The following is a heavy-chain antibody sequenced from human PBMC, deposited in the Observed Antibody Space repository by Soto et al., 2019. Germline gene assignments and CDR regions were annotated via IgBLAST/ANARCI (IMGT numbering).Heavy chain of an antibody. Sequence: ASVKVSCKASGYTFTSYDINWVRQATGQGLEWMGGMIPISGNTDYAQKFQGRVTMTADASTSTAYMELSSLRSEDTAVYYCARALYYYDSSGYYRDAFDIWGQGTMVTVSS. CDR1: GYTFTSYD. J-gene: IGHJ3*02. CDR3: ARALYYYDSSGYYRDAFDI. CDR2: MIPISGNT. V-gene: IGHV1-8*01. D-gene: IGHD3-22*01.